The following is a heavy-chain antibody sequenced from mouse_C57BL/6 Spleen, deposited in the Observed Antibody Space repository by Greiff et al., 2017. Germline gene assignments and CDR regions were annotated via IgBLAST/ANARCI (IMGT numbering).Heavy chain of an antibody. D-gene: IGHD1-1*01. J-gene: IGHJ2*01. Sequence: EVQLQQSGPELVKPGASVKISCKASGYTFTDYYMNWVKQSHGKSLEWIGDINPNNGGTSYNQKFKGKATLTGDKSSSTAYMELRSLTSEDSAVYYCARAATVVEMDYWGQGTTLTVSS. V-gene: IGHV1-26*01. CDR2: INPNNGGT. CDR3: ARAATVVEMDY. CDR1: GYTFTDYY.